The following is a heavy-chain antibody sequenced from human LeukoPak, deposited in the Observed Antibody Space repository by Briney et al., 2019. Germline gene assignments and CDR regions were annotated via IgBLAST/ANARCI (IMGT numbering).Heavy chain of an antibody. D-gene: IGHD3-10*01. Sequence: GGSLRLSCAASEFTFGDYDMSWVRQTLGKGLEWVSSISGDGLGTWYADSVRGRFTISRDKPRNTLYLQLNSLRVDDTAVYYCAKGPNFGSRRALDYWGQGSLVTVSS. J-gene: IGHJ4*02. CDR1: EFTFGDYD. V-gene: IGHV3-23*01. CDR2: ISGDGLGT. CDR3: AKGPNFGSRRALDY.